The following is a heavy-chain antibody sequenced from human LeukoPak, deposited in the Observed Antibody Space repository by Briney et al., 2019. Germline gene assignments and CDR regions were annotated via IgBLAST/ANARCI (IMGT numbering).Heavy chain of an antibody. J-gene: IGHJ2*01. Sequence: SETLSLTCALSGYSISSGYYWGWIRQPPGKGLEWIGYIYHGGNTYYNPSLKSRVTISVDTSKNQFSLKLSSVTAADTAAYYCARTRGGNSDWYFDLWGRGTLVTVSS. CDR2: IYHGGNT. CDR1: GYSISSGYY. D-gene: IGHD4-23*01. V-gene: IGHV4-38-2*01. CDR3: ARTRGGNSDWYFDL.